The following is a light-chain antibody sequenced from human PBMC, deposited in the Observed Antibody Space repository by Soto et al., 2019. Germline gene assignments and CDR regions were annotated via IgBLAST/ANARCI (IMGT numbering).Light chain of an antibody. CDR2: SAS. J-gene: IGKJ4*01. V-gene: IGKV3-20*01. Sequence: EVVLTQSPGTLSLSPGERATLSCRASQSVSSSNLAWYQHKPGQAPTLIVYSASRRATGIPDRFSGSGSGTDFTLTISRLEPEDFALYYCQRYGGSPPVTFGGGTKVDIK. CDR1: QSVSSSN. CDR3: QRYGGSPPVT.